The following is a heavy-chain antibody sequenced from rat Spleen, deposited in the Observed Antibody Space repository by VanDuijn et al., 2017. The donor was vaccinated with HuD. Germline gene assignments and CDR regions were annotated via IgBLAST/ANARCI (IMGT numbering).Heavy chain of an antibody. CDR1: GFTFTDYY. J-gene: IGHJ3*01. Sequence: EVQLVESDGGLVQPGRSLKLSCAASGFTFTDYYMAWVRQAPTKGLEWVATISSDGRRNYYRDSVKGRFTVSRDNAKSTLYLQMDSLRSEDTATYYCARSMYTTDYEGLHWGQGTLVTVSS. CDR2: ISSDGRRN. V-gene: IGHV5-29*01. D-gene: IGHD1-6*01. CDR3: ARSMYTTDYEGLH.